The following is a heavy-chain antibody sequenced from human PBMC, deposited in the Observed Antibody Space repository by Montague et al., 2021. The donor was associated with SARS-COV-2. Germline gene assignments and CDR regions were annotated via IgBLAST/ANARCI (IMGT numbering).Heavy chain of an antibody. Sequence: TNYNPSLKSRVTISVDTSKNQFSLKLSSVTAADTAVYYCARTPGQIAGDAFDIWGQGTMVTVSS. D-gene: IGHD2-21*01. CDR2: T. J-gene: IGHJ3*02. V-gene: IGHV4-59*01. CDR3: ARTPGQIAGDAFDI.